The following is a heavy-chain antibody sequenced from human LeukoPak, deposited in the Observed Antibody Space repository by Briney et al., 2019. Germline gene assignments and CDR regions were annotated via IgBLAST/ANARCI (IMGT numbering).Heavy chain of an antibody. CDR3: ARLYCSGGSCFDY. Sequence: SVKVSCKASGGTFSSYAISWVRQAPGQGLEWMGGIIPIFGTANYAQKFQGRVTITADESTSTAYMEPSSLRSEDTAVYYCARLYCSGGSCFDYWGQGTLVTVSS. CDR2: IIPIFGTA. J-gene: IGHJ4*02. D-gene: IGHD2-15*01. V-gene: IGHV1-69*13. CDR1: GGTFSSYA.